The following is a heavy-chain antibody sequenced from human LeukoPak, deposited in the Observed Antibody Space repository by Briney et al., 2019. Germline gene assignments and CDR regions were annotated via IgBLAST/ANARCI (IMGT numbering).Heavy chain of an antibody. D-gene: IGHD2-21*01. Sequence: PGGSLRLSCTASGFTFGDYAMSWIRQAPGKGLEWVSYISTSGGTIYYADSVKGRFTISRDNAKNSLYLQMDSLRAEDTAVYYCARHIPFDCWGQGTLVTVSS. J-gene: IGHJ4*02. CDR1: GFTFGDYA. V-gene: IGHV3-11*04. CDR2: ISTSGGTI. CDR3: ARHIPFDC.